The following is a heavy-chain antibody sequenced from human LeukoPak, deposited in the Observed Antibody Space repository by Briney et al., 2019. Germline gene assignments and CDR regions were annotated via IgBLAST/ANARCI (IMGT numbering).Heavy chain of an antibody. V-gene: IGHV1-18*01. Sequence: ASVKVSCKASGYTFNNFGLSWVRQAPGQGLEWMGWISRQNSNANYAKKFQGRVTMTTDTSTSTAYMELRSLRSDDTAMYYCARGSEGDYWGQGTLVTVSS. CDR2: ISRQNSNA. CDR3: ARGSEGDY. CDR1: GYTFNNFG. J-gene: IGHJ4*02.